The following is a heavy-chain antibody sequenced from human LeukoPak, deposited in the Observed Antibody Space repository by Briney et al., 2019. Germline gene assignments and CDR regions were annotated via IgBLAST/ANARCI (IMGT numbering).Heavy chain of an antibody. D-gene: IGHD3-16*01. J-gene: IGHJ4*02. Sequence: SETLSLTCTVSGVSISSGHYFWAWIRQPPGRRLECIASVPYSGSTYYVPSFNGRVTLSVDTSKNQFSLRLNSVTAADTAVYYCARQMIDTSLGGVPDYFDSWGQGTPVTVSS. V-gene: IGHV4-39*07. CDR3: ARQMIDTSLGGVPDYFDS. CDR1: GVSISSGHYF. CDR2: VPYSGST.